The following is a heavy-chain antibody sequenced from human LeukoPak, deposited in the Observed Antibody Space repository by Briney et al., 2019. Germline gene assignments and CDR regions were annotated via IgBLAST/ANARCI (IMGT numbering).Heavy chain of an antibody. CDR1: GGYINGHY. CDR2: VYDNGNT. CDR3: ARVFRGVVTSNWFDP. J-gene: IGHJ5*02. Sequence: PSQSLSLTCTVSGGYINGHYWTWIRQPAGKGLEWIGFVYDNGNTTYNSSLQSRVTMSVDTSTNQLSLKMSSVTAADTAIYYCARVFRGVVTSNWFDPWGQGTLVTVSS. D-gene: IGHD2-21*02. V-gene: IGHV4-59*11.